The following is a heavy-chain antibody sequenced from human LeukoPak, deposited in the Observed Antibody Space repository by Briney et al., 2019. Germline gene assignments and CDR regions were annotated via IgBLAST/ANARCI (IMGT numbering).Heavy chain of an antibody. Sequence: PSETLSLTCAVYGGSFSGYYWSWIRQPPGKGLEWIGEINHSGSTNYNPSLKSRVTISVDTSKNQFSLKLSSVTAADTAVYYCAREGVFYQLLWGYTWFDPWGQGTLVTVSS. CDR3: AREGVFYQLLWGYTWFDP. CDR1: GGSFSGYY. CDR2: INHSGST. D-gene: IGHD2-2*01. J-gene: IGHJ5*02. V-gene: IGHV4-34*01.